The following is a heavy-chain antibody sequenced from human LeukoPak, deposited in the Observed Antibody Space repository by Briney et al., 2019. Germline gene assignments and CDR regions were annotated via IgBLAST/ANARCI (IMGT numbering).Heavy chain of an antibody. J-gene: IGHJ4*02. CDR3: ARPYCSGGSCYPHEYYFDY. CDR1: GYSFTSYW. D-gene: IGHD2-15*01. Sequence: GESLKISCKGSGYSFTSYWIGWVRQMPGKGLEWVGIIYPGDSDTRYSPSFQGQVTISADKSISTAYLQWSSLKASDTAMYYCARPYCSGGSCYPHEYYFDYWGQGTLVTVSS. V-gene: IGHV5-51*01. CDR2: IYPGDSDT.